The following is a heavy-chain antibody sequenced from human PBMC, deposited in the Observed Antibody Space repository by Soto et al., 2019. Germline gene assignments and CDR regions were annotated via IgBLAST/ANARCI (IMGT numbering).Heavy chain of an antibody. J-gene: IGHJ4*02. CDR2: IYYSGTT. CDR1: GGSISSYY. D-gene: IGHD2-15*01. Sequence: QVQLQESGPGLVKPSETLSLTCTVSGGSISSYYWSWIRQPPGKGLEWIGYIYYSGTTNYNRSLQSRVTISVDTSKNQFSLRLSSVTAADTAVYYCARGYCMGGSCYSRFFDYWGQGTLVTVSS. V-gene: IGHV4-59*08. CDR3: ARGYCMGGSCYSRFFDY.